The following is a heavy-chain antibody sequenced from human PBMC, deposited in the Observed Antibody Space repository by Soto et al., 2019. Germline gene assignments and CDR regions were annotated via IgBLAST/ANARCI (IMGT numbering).Heavy chain of an antibody. V-gene: IGHV4-59*01. J-gene: IGHJ4*02. CDR3: ARGHTYTWHY. CDR1: GGSISSYY. Sequence: SETLSLTCTVSGGSISSYYWSWIRQPPGKGLEWIGYIYYSGSTNYNPSLKSRVTISVDTSKNQFSLKLSSVTAADTAVYYCARGHTYTWHYWSQGTPVTVSS. D-gene: IGHD1-20*01. CDR2: IYYSGST.